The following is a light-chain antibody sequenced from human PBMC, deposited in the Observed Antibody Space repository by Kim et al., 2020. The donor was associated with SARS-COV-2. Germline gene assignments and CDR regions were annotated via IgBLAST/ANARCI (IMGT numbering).Light chain of an antibody. V-gene: IGKV4-1*01. J-gene: IGKJ2*01. CDR3: QQYYSSPRT. Sequence: RATMNCKSSENIFYNPAKKNDLAWYQQKPGQPPKLLIYWASTRESGVPDRFSGSGSGTDFTLTISSLQAEDVAVYYCQQYYSSPRTFGQGTKLEI. CDR1: ENIFYNPAKKND. CDR2: WAS.